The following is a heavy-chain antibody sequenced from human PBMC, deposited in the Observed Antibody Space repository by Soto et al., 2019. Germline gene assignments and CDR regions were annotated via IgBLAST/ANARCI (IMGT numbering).Heavy chain of an antibody. J-gene: IGHJ4*02. CDR2: ITDDGSSK. D-gene: IGHD3-3*01. Sequence: PGRSLRLSCAAAGFTCSSYAMHWVRQATGKGLEWVSVITDDGSSKFYADSVKGRFIISRDNSKNTLYLQLNSLKAEDTAVYFYARVHIQDLENIFDYWGQGTLVTVSS. V-gene: IGHV3-30*04. CDR3: ARVHIQDLENIFDY. CDR1: GFTCSSYA.